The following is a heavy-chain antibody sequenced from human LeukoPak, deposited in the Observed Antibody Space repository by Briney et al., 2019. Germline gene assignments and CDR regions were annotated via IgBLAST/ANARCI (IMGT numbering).Heavy chain of an antibody. Sequence: TSETLSLTCAVYGGSFSGYYWSWIRQPPGKGLEWIGEINHSGSTNYNPSLKSRVTISVDTSKNQFSLKLSSVTAADTAVYYCARVNWDAKYSSSSPPDSVLSPGGNYYYGMDVWGQGTTVTVSS. CDR3: ARVNWDAKYSSSSPPDSVLSPGGNYYYGMDV. CDR1: GGSFSGYY. CDR2: INHSGST. V-gene: IGHV4-34*01. J-gene: IGHJ6*02. D-gene: IGHD6-6*01.